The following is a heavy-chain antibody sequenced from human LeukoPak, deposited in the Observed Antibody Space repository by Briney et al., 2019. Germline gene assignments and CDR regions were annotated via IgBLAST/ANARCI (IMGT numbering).Heavy chain of an antibody. CDR1: GFTFSDHY. CDR2: ISGSGGST. D-gene: IGHD3-10*01. CDR3: AKEAAMVRGVTFFGY. J-gene: IGHJ4*02. V-gene: IGHV3-23*01. Sequence: PGGSLRLSCAASGFTFSDHYMSWIRQAPGKGLEWVSAISGSGGSTYYADSVKGRFTISRDNSKNTLYLQMNSLRAEATAVYYCAKEAAMVRGVTFFGYWGQGTLVTVSS.